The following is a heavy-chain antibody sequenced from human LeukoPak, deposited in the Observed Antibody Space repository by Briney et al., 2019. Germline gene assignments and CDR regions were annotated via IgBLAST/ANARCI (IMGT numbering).Heavy chain of an antibody. D-gene: IGHD3-10*01. CDR2: IRRGANSYTT. CDR1: GFTFSDYI. V-gene: IGHV3-72*01. J-gene: IGHJ4*02. Sequence: PGGSLRLSCAASGFTFSDYILDWVRQAPGKGLEWVGRIRRGANSYTTEYAASVKGRFTISRDDSKNSLYLHMNSLKTEDTAVYYCARPIQDSGIFRGLVYWGQGILVTVSS. CDR3: ARPIQDSGIFRGLVY.